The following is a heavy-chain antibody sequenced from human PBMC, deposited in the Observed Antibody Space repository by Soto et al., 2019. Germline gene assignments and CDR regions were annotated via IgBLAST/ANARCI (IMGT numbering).Heavy chain of an antibody. V-gene: IGHV4-4*07. Sequence: QVQLQESGPGVVKPSETLSLSCSVSGGSISKFYWSWIRKTAGKGLEWMGRVYATGTTDYNPSLRSRVTMSVDIPKKTFSLRLTSVTAADTGVYYCVRDGSKTLRDWFDPWGQGKLVTVSS. CDR3: VRDGSKTLRDWFDP. J-gene: IGHJ5*02. CDR2: VYATGTT. CDR1: GGSISKFY.